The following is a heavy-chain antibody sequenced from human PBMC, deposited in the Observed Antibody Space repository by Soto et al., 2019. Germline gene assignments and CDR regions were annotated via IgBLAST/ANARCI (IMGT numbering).Heavy chain of an antibody. V-gene: IGHV4-34*01. CDR1: GGSFSGYY. CDR2: TNHSGST. CDR3: ARGGGRYNYYYYYGMDV. D-gene: IGHD3-16*01. J-gene: IGHJ6*02. Sequence: SETLSLTCAVYGGSFSGYYWSWIRQPPGKGLEWIGETNHSGSTNYSPSLKSRVTISIDTSKNQFSLKLSSVTAADTAVYYCARGGGRYNYYYYYGMDVWGQGTTVTVSS.